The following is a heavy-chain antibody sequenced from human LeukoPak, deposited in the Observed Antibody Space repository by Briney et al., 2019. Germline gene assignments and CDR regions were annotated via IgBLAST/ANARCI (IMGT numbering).Heavy chain of an antibody. J-gene: IGHJ4*02. V-gene: IGHV1-3*01. CDR2: INAGNGNT. CDR1: GYTFTSYA. Sequence: ASVKVSCKASGYTFTSYAMHWVRQAPGQRLEWMGWINAGNGNTKYSQKFQGRVTITRDTSASTAYMELSSLRSEDTAVYYCATDLPGYYYDSSGYSNWGQGTLVTVSS. CDR3: ATDLPGYYYDSSGYSN. D-gene: IGHD3-22*01.